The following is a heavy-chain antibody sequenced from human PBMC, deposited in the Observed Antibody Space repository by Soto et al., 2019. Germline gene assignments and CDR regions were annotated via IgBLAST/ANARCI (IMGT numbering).Heavy chain of an antibody. CDR1: GFTFSNYA. CDR2: LSGGSSNK. J-gene: IGHJ6*02. CDR3: ARGGSVGGLLEEDYYGMDV. D-gene: IGHD1-26*01. Sequence: EVQLLESGGGLVQPGGSLRLSCAASGFTFSNYAMSWVRQAPGTGLEWVSVLSGGSSNKYYADSVKGRFTISRDNSKSTLYLQMSSLRAEDTALYYCARGGSVGGLLEEDYYGMDVWGQGTTVTVSS. V-gene: IGHV3-23*01.